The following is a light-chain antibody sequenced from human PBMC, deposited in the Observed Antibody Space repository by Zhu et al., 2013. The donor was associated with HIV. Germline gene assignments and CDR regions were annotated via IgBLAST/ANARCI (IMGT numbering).Light chain of an antibody. CDR3: SSYTSSTALDVV. Sequence: QSVLTQPPSVSGAPGQRVTISCTGSSSNIGAGYDIHWYQHLPGTAPKLLIYDNNKRPSGIPDRFSGSKSGTSATLGITGLQTGDEADYYCSSYTSSTALDVVFGGGTKLTVL. CDR1: SSNIGAGYD. J-gene: IGLJ2*01. CDR2: DNN. V-gene: IGLV1-40*01.